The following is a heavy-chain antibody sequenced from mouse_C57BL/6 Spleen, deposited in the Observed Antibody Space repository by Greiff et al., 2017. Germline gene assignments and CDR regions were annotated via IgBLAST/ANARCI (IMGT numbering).Heavy chain of an antibody. CDR2: INPSNGGT. Sequence: QVQLQQPGAELVRPGTSVKLSCKASGYTFTSYWMHWVKQRPGQGLEWIGNINPSNGGTNYNEKFKSKATLTVDKSSSTAYMQLSSLTSEDSAVYYCARGTAPHYFDYWGQGTTLTVSS. J-gene: IGHJ2*01. D-gene: IGHD3-3*01. CDR1: GYTFTSYW. V-gene: IGHV1-53*01. CDR3: ARGTAPHYFDY.